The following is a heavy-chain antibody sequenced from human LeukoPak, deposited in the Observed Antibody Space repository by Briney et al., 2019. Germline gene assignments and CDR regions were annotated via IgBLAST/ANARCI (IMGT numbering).Heavy chain of an antibody. CDR1: GVTFNSYD. J-gene: IGHJ4*02. CDR3: ARDREYSGSRKKEYYFDY. CDR2: ISSSSSYT. D-gene: IGHD1-26*01. Sequence: PGRSLRLSCAASGVTFNSYDIHWVRQAPGKGLEWVSYISSSSSYTNYADSVKGRFTISRDNAKNSLYLQMNSLRAEDTAVYYCARDREYSGSRKKEYYFDYWGQGTLVTVSS. V-gene: IGHV3-21*05.